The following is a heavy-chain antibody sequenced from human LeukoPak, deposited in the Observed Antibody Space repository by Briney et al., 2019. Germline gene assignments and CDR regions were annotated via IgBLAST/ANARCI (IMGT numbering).Heavy chain of an antibody. V-gene: IGHV4-4*02. J-gene: IGHJ4*02. Sequence: SGTLSLTCAVSGGSISSSNWWSWVRHPPGKGLEWIGEIYHSGSTNYNPSLKSRVTISVDKSKNQFSLKLSSVTAADTAVYYCARAISGGILHFDYWGQGTLVTVSS. D-gene: IGHD1-26*01. CDR2: IYHSGST. CDR3: ARAISGGILHFDY. CDR1: GGSISSSNW.